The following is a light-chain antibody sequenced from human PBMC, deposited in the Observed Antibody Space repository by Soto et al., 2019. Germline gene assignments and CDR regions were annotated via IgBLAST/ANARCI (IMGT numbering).Light chain of an antibody. CDR1: QSISSF. V-gene: IGKV1-39*01. J-gene: IGKJ1*01. CDR3: QQSYSTPRT. Sequence: DIQMTQSPSSLSAYAGDRVTITCRASQSISSFLNWYQQKPGKAPKLLIYAASSLQSGVPSRFSGGGSGTDFTLTISTLQPEDFATYYCQQSYSTPRTFGQGTKVEIK. CDR2: AAS.